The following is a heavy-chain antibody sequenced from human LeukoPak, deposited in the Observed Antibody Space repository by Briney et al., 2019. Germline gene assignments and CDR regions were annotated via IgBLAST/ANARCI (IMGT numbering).Heavy chain of an antibody. J-gene: IGHJ4*02. V-gene: IGHV3-43D*03. CDR1: GFTFDDYA. CDR3: AEAARDAYNWDYFDY. Sequence: PGGSLRLSCAASGFTFDDYAMHWVRQAPGKGLEWVSLISWDGGSTYYADSVKGRFTISRDNSKNSLYLQMNSLRAEDTALYYCAEAARDAYNWDYFDYWGQGTLVTVSS. CDR2: ISWDGGST. D-gene: IGHD5-24*01.